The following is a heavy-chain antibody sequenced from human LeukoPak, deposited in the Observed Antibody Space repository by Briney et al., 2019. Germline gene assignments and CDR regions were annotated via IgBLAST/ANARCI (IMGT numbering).Heavy chain of an antibody. D-gene: IGHD3-22*01. V-gene: IGHV3-9*01. J-gene: IGHJ4*02. Sequence: GGSLRLSCAASGFTFDDYAMHWVRPAPGEGLWGVSGISWNSGSIGYAESVRGRCTVSRDNAKNSLYLQMNSLRAEHTALYYCAKDHDLYGYYYDRSFGYWGQGTLVTVSS. CDR1: GFTFDDYA. CDR2: ISWNSGSI. CDR3: AKDHDLYGYYYDRSFGY.